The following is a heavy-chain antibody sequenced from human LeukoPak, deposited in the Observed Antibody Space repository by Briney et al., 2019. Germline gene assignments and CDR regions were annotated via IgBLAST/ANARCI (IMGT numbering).Heavy chain of an antibody. J-gene: IGHJ4*02. CDR3: ARDPGYDYVWGSYRSFDY. Sequence: GGSPRLSCAASGFTFSSYEMNWVRQAPGKGLEWVSYISSSGSTIYYADSVKGRFTISRDNAKNSLYLQMNSLRAEDTAVYYCARDPGYDYVWGSYRSFDYWGQGTLVTVSS. V-gene: IGHV3-48*03. D-gene: IGHD3-16*02. CDR2: ISSSGSTI. CDR1: GFTFSSYE.